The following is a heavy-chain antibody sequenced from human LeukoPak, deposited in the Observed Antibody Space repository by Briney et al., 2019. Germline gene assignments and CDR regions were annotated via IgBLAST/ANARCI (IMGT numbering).Heavy chain of an antibody. CDR1: GGSISSGGYS. CDR3: ARGGRVVYAISRSWFDP. CDR2: IYYSGST. Sequence: SETLSLTCAVSGGSISSGGYSWSWIRQPPGKGLEWIGYIYYSGSTYYNPSLKSRVTISVDTSKNQFSLKLSSVTAADTAVYYCARGGRVVYAISRSWFDPWGQGTLVTVSS. V-gene: IGHV4-30-4*07. D-gene: IGHD2-8*02. J-gene: IGHJ5*02.